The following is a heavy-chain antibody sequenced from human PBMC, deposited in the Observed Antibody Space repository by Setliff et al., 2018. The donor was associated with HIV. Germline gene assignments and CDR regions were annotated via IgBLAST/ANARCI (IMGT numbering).Heavy chain of an antibody. CDR3: AREDYYDSSGYAFEI. D-gene: IGHD3-22*01. Sequence: SETLSLTCTVSGGSISSGNYYWNWIRQPAGKGLEWIGRIYISGSTNYNPSLESRVTISLDTSKNQFSLKLRSVTAADTAVYYCAREDYYDSSGYAFEIWGQGTMVTVSS. CDR2: IYISGST. J-gene: IGHJ3*02. V-gene: IGHV4-61*02. CDR1: GGSISSGNYY.